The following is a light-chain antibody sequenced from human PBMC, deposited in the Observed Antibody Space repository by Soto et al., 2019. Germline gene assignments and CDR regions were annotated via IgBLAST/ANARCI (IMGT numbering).Light chain of an antibody. CDR3: QRLITYLLIT. J-gene: IGKJ5*01. Sequence: DIQLTQSPSFLSASVGDRVTITCRASQGISSYLAWYQQKPGKAPKLLIYAASTLQSGVPSRFNGSGSGTEFTLTISGLQPEYFATDYSQRLITYLLITCGQATRLEIK. CDR1: QGISSY. V-gene: IGKV1-9*01. CDR2: AAS.